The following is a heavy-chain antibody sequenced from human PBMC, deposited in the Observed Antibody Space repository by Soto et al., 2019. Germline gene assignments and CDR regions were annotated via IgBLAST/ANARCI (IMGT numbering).Heavy chain of an antibody. D-gene: IGHD3-22*01. CDR3: AKDKAMIVVHPDY. J-gene: IGHJ4*02. Sequence: GSLRLACAASGFTFSSYAMSGVRQAPGKGLEWVSAISGSGGSTYYADSVKGRFTISRDNSKNTLYLQMNSLRAEDTAVYYCAKDKAMIVVHPDYWGQGTPVTVSS. CDR2: ISGSGGST. CDR1: GFTFSSYA. V-gene: IGHV3-23*01.